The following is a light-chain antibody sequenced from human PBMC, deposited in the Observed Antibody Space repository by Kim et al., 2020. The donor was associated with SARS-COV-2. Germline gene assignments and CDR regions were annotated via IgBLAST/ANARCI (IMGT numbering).Light chain of an antibody. CDR3: QAWDSSSHVV. CDR2: QDS. CDR1: KLGDKY. Sequence: SYELTQPPSVSVSPGQTASITCSGDKLGDKYACWYQQKPGQSPVLVIYQDSKRPSGIPERFSGSNSGNTATLTISGTQAMDEADYYCQAWDSSSHVVFGGVTQLTVL. J-gene: IGLJ2*01. V-gene: IGLV3-1*01.